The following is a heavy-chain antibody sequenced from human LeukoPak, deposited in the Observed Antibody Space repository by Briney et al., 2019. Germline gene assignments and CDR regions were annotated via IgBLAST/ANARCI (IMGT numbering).Heavy chain of an antibody. CDR2: MHYSGST. Sequence: PAETLSLTCTVSGGSVSGHHWSWIRQPPGKGLEWIGHMHYSGSTNYNAPLKSRVNMSVDTSKNHFSLNLSSVTAADTAVYYCARDIRVVGVTLYFDFWGQGTLVTVSS. V-gene: IGHV4-59*02. CDR1: GGSVSGHH. CDR3: ARDIRVVGVTLYFDF. D-gene: IGHD1-26*01. J-gene: IGHJ4*02.